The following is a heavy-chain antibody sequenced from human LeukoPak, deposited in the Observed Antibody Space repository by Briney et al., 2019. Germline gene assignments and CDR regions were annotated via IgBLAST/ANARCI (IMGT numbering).Heavy chain of an antibody. D-gene: IGHD6-13*01. CDR2: IRYDGSEK. V-gene: IGHV3-30*02. J-gene: IGHJ3*02. CDR1: GFTFSSYG. Sequence: GGSLRLSCAASGFTFSSYGMHWVRQAPGKGLEWVAFIRYDGSEKYYADSVEGRFTISRDNSKNTLYLQMNSLRAEDTALYYCAGRIAAAGDDAFDIWGQGTMVTVSS. CDR3: AGRIAAAGDDAFDI.